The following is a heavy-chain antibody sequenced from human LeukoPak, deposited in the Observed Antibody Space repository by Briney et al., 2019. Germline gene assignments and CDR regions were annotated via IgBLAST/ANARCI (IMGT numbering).Heavy chain of an antibody. Sequence: SETLSLTCTVSGASISSSNWWTWVRQPPGEALEWIGEIYHAGSTKYNPSLRSRLTISVDKSKNSFSLSLTSVTAADTAFYYCARSAAVTGQFDFWGPGTLVTVSS. CDR3: ARSAAVTGQFDF. CDR1: GASISSSNW. J-gene: IGHJ4*02. D-gene: IGHD6-19*01. CDR2: IYHAGST. V-gene: IGHV4-4*02.